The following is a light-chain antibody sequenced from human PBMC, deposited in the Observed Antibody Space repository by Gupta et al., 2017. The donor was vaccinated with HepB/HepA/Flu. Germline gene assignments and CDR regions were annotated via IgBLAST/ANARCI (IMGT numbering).Light chain of an antibody. CDR1: QSISTN. J-gene: IGKJ1*01. Sequence: EIVMTQSPATLSVSPGQRATLSCRASQSISTNLAWYQHKPGQAPRFLISGASTRATDIPARFSGSGSGTEFTLTISSLQSEDFAIYYCLQYHSCPRTFGQGTKVEIK. CDR2: GAS. V-gene: IGKV3-15*01. CDR3: LQYHSCPRT.